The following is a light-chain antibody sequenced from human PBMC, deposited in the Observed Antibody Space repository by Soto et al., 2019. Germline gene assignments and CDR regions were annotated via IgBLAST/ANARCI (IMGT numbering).Light chain of an antibody. Sequence: EIVLTQSPATLSLSPGERATLSCRASQSVVNYLGWYQQKPGQAPRLLIYDASNRATGIPARFSGIGSGTDFTLTISSLEPEDFAVYYCQQRYIWPPLTFGGGTRVEIK. V-gene: IGKV3-11*01. CDR1: QSVVNY. CDR3: QQRYIWPPLT. J-gene: IGKJ4*01. CDR2: DAS.